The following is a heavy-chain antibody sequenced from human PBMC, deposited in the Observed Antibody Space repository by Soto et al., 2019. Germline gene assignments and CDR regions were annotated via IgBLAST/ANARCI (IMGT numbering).Heavy chain of an antibody. V-gene: IGHV6-1*01. D-gene: IGHD2-21*01. CDR3: ARGAHSAFAY. Sequence: PSQTLSLTCAISVCSVSANGVAWNWLRQSPSRGLECLGRTYYRSQWYSHYAVSVQGRLTVNLDTSTNQFSLQLNSVTPEDTAVYYCARGAHSAFAYWGPGTMVTLSS. CDR2: TYYRSQWYS. J-gene: IGHJ4*02. CDR1: VCSVSANGVA.